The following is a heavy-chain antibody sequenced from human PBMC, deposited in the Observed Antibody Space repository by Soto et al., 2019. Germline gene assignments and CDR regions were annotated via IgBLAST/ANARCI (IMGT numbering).Heavy chain of an antibody. CDR1: GGSISRYY. V-gene: IGHV4-59*01. J-gene: IGHJ4*02. CDR3: ARTTVTTSVDY. CDR2: IYYSGST. D-gene: IGHD4-17*01. Sequence: SETLSLTCTVSGGSISRYYWSWIRQPPGKGLEWIGYIYYSGSTNYNPSLKSRVTISVDTSKNQFSLKLSSVTAADTAVYYCARTTVTTSVDYWGQGTLVTVSS.